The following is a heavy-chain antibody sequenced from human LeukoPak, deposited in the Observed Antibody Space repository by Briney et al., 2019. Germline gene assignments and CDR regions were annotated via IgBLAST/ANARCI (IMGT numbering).Heavy chain of an antibody. CDR1: GFTFSTYG. Sequence: QPGRSLRLSCAASGFTFSTYGMNWVRQAPGKGLEWVAIIWYDGNNKYYADSVKGRFTISRDNSKNTLYLQMNSLRADGTAVYYCAKSYDNHNWYFHLWGRGTLVTVSS. V-gene: IGHV3-33*06. CDR3: AKSYDNHNWYFHL. CDR2: IWYDGNNK. J-gene: IGHJ2*01. D-gene: IGHD3-10*01.